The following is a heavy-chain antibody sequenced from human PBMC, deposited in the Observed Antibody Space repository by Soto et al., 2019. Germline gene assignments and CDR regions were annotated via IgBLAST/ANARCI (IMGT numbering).Heavy chain of an antibody. V-gene: IGHV4-30-4*01. D-gene: IGHD5-12*01. J-gene: IGHJ4*02. CDR3: ASARRDGYNYRYGFDY. CDR2: IYYSGST. Sequence: SETLSLTCTVSGGSISSGDYYWSWIRQPPGKGLEWIGYIYYSGSTYYNPSLKSRVTISVDTSKNQFSLKLSSVTAADTAVYYCASARRDGYNYRYGFDYWGQGTLVTVSS. CDR1: GGSISSGDYY.